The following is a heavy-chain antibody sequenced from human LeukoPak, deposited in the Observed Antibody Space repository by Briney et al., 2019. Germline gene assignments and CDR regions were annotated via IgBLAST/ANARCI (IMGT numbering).Heavy chain of an antibody. Sequence: GESLKTSCKGSGYSFTSYWIGWVRQMPGKGLEWMGIIYPGDSDTRYSPSFQGQVTISADKSISTAYLQWSSLKASDTAMYYCARRYCTNGVCYTGGFDYWGQGTLVTVSS. V-gene: IGHV5-51*01. CDR2: IYPGDSDT. D-gene: IGHD2-8*01. J-gene: IGHJ4*02. CDR1: GYSFTSYW. CDR3: ARRYCTNGVCYTGGFDY.